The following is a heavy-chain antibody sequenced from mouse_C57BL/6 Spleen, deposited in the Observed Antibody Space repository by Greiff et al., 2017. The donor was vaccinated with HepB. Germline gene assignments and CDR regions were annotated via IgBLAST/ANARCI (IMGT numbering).Heavy chain of an antibody. J-gene: IGHJ4*01. V-gene: IGHV7-3*01. CDR2: IRNKSTGYTT. CDR3: ARSGYYSRSFYAMDY. Sequence: EVQRVESGGGLVQPGGSLSLSCAASGFTFTDYYMSWVRQPPGKALEWLGFIRNKSTGYTTEDSASVKGRFTISRDNSQSILYLQMNALRAEDSAAYYCARSGYYSRSFYAMDYWGQGTSVTVSS. CDR1: GFTFTDYY. D-gene: IGHD1-1*01.